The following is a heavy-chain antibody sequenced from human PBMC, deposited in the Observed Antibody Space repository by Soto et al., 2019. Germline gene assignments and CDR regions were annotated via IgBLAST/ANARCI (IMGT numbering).Heavy chain of an antibody. CDR2: INHSGST. CDR1: GGSFRDYY. J-gene: IGHJ4*02. D-gene: IGHD6-25*01. Sequence: SETLSLTCAVYGGSFRDYYWSWIRQPPGKGLEWIGEINHSGSTNYNPSLKSRVTISVDTSKNQFSLILTSVTAADTAVYFCASMWSGYNSHWGQGNLVTVSS. CDR3: ASMWSGYNSH. V-gene: IGHV4-34*01.